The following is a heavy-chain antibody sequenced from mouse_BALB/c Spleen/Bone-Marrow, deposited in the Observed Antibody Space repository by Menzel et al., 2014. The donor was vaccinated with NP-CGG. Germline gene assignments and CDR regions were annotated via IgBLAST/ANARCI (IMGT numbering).Heavy chain of an antibody. CDR1: GFNIKDTY. D-gene: IGHD2-14*01. V-gene: IGHV14-3*02. J-gene: IGHJ4*01. CDR2: IDPANGNT. Sequence: EVQLQESGAELVKPGASVKLSCTASGFNIKDTYMHWVKQRPEQGLEWIGRIDPANGNTKYDPKFQGKATITADTSSNTAYLQLSSLTSEDTAVYYCARYRYDYYAMDYWGQGTSVTVSS. CDR3: ARYRYDYYAMDY.